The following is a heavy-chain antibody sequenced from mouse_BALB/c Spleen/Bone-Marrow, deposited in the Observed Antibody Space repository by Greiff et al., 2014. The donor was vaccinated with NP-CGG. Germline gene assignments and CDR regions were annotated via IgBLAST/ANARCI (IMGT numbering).Heavy chain of an antibody. CDR2: IGVXXXXX. J-gene: IGHJ3*01. Sequence: EVNLVESGGDLVKPGGSLKLSCAASGFSFSGYGMSWVRQTPDKRLEWVATIGVXXXXXXXXXXXXXXXXXXXXXAXNSLYLRMSSLKSEDTAMYYCARPFTTVVATVFAXWGQGTLVTVSA. D-gene: IGHD1-1*01. CDR3: ARPFTTVVATVFAX. V-gene: IGHV5-6*01. CDR1: GFSFSGYG.